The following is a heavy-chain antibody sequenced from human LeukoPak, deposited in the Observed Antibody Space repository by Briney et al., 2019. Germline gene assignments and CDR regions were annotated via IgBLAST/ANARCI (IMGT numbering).Heavy chain of an antibody. Sequence: GGSLRLSCVASGFSLSSYEMNWARQAPGKGLEWVSYISSSGSVIYYADSVKGRFTISRDNAKNSLYLQMKSLRAEDTAVYFCARDRRYTYGYYFDYWGREPWSPSPQ. CDR1: GFSLSSYE. CDR2: ISSSGSVI. J-gene: IGHJ4*02. CDR3: ARDRRYTYGYYFDY. D-gene: IGHD5-18*01. V-gene: IGHV3-48*03.